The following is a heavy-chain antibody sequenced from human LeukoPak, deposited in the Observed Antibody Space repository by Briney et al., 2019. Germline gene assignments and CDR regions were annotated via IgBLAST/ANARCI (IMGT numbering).Heavy chain of an antibody. CDR2: ISYDGSNK. V-gene: IGHV3-30*04. CDR1: GFTFSSYA. Sequence: GWSLRVSCAASGFTFSSYAMHWVRQAPGKGLEWVAVISYDGSNKYYADSVKGRFTISRDNSKNTLYLQMNSLRAEDTAVYYCARYCSGGSCYSGVSYAFDIWGQGTMVTVSS. CDR3: ARYCSGGSCYSGVSYAFDI. D-gene: IGHD2-15*01. J-gene: IGHJ3*02.